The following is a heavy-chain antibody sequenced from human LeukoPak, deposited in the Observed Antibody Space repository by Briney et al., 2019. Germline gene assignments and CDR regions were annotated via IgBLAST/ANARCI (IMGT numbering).Heavy chain of an antibody. D-gene: IGHD3-3*01. CDR2: ISSRSATI. V-gene: IGHV3-48*01. Sequence: PGGSLRLSCAASGFTFSSYSMNWVRQAPGKGLEWVSYISSRSATIYYADSVKGRFTISRDNSKNTLYLQMNSLRAEDTAIYYCAKTIYHDFWSGPDYWGQGTLVTVSS. CDR1: GFTFSSYS. J-gene: IGHJ4*02. CDR3: AKTIYHDFWSGPDY.